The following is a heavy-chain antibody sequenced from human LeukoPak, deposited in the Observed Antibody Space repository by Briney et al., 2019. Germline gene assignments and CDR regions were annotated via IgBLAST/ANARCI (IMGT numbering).Heavy chain of an antibody. J-gene: IGHJ3*02. D-gene: IGHD5-12*01. CDR3: ARHSRSGYIGYENAFDI. Sequence: SETLSLTCTVSGDSISSSSYCWNWIRQPPGKGLEWIGNIYNSANTHYNPSLKTRITMSVDTSKNQFSLKLNSVTAADTGIYYCARHSRSGYIGYENAFDIWGQGTMVTVSS. V-gene: IGHV4-39*01. CDR2: IYNSANT. CDR1: GDSISSSSYC.